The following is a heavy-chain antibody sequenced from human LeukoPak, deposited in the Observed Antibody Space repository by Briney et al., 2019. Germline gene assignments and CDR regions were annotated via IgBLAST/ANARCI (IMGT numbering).Heavy chain of an antibody. CDR1: GFTGTHYA. Sequence: GSLRLSCSASGFTGTHYAMHWVRQAAGKGLEWVAGISYDGSNKYYADSVKGRLTISRDNSKNTLYLQMNSLRAEDTAVYYCAKDFLDYGDFGYFDYWGQGTLVTVSS. J-gene: IGHJ4*02. D-gene: IGHD4-17*01. V-gene: IGHV3-30*04. CDR3: AKDFLDYGDFGYFDY. CDR2: ISYDGSNK.